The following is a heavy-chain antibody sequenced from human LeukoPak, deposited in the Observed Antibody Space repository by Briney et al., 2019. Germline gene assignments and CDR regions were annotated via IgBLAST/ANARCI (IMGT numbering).Heavy chain of an antibody. J-gene: IGHJ4*02. Sequence: GCLRLSCAASGFTFSSYIMNWFRQPPGNGVEWVASIIRNSTYIHYADALKGRLLISRDNARNSLFLQMNSLRAEDTAIYYCASDEGNYFDYWGQGTLVTVSS. CDR1: GFTFSSYI. CDR3: ASDEGNYFDY. CDR2: IIRNSTYI. V-gene: IGHV3-21*01.